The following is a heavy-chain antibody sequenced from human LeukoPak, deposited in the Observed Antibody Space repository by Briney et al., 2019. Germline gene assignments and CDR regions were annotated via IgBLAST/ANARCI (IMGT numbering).Heavy chain of an antibody. CDR1: GGSFSGYY. CDR3: ARRIWYYFDY. J-gene: IGHJ4*02. CDR2: INHSGST. V-gene: IGHV4-34*01. D-gene: IGHD2-15*01. Sequence: SETLSLTCAVYGGSFSGYYWSWIRQPPGKGLEWIGEINHSGSTNYNPSLKSRVTISVDTSKNQFSLKLSSVTAADTAVYYCARRIWYYFDYWGQGTLVTVSS.